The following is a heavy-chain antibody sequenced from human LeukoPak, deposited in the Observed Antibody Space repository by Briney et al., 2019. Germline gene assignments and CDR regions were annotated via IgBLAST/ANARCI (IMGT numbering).Heavy chain of an antibody. J-gene: IGHJ4*02. CDR1: GFTFSDYY. Sequence: GGSLRLSCAASGFTFSDYYMSWIRQAPGKGLEWVSYISSSSSYTNYADSVKGRFTISRDNAKNSLYPQMNSLRAEDTAVYYCARVRTLDDYGDYSDYWGQGTLVTVSS. CDR3: ARVRTLDDYGDYSDY. D-gene: IGHD4-17*01. V-gene: IGHV3-11*06. CDR2: ISSSSSYT.